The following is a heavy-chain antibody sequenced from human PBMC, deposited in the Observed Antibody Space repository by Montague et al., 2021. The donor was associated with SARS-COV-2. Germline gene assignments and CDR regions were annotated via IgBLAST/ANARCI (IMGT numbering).Heavy chain of an antibody. D-gene: IGHD5-12*01. V-gene: IGHV3-15*01. CDR2: IKTKTDGGTT. J-gene: IGHJ2*01. CDR1: GFTLSDVW. Sequence: SLRLSCAASGFTLSDVWMSWVRQAPGKGLEWVGRIKTKTDGGTTDYAAPVKGRFTISRDDSKNTLYLQMNSLKSEDTAVYYCTTDLSGYDSLDLWGRGTLVTVSS. CDR3: TTDLSGYDSLDL.